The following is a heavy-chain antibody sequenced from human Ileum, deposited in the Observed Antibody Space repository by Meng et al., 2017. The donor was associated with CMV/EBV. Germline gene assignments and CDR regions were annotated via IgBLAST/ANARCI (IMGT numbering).Heavy chain of an antibody. CDR2: IYYSGSP. V-gene: IGHV4-30-4*08. CDR3: VRQVVAASFDY. J-gene: IGHJ4*02. CDR1: GGSITSGNYS. Sequence: QVQLQESGPGLVKPSQTLSLTCTVSGGSITSGNYSWSWIRQPPGRGLEWIGYIYYSGSPYYKPSLKSRVTISLDTSKNQFSLNLRSVTATDSAVYYCVRQVVAASFDYWGQGALVTVSS. D-gene: IGHD2-15*01.